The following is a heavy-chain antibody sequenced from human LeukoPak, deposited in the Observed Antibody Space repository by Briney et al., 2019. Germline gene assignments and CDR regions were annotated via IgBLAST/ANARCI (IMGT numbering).Heavy chain of an antibody. CDR1: GFTFSNYA. J-gene: IGHJ5*02. CDR3: AKKGDYHILTDQKDWFDP. D-gene: IGHD3-9*01. Sequence: GGSLRLSCAASGFTFSNYAMSWVRQASGKGLEWVSAISASGGTTYYADSVKGRFTISRDNSKNTLYLQMNSLRAEDTAVYYCAKKGDYHILTDQKDWFDPWGQGTLVTVSS. V-gene: IGHV3-23*01. CDR2: ISASGGTT.